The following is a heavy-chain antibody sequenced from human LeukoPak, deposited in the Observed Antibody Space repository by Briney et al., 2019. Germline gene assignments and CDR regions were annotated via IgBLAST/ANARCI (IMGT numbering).Heavy chain of an antibody. CDR3: ARGRVELHFDY. V-gene: IGHV4-34*01. J-gene: IGHJ4*02. D-gene: IGHD1-7*01. Sequence: SETLSLTCAVYGGSFSGYYWSWIRQPPGKGLEWIGEINHSGSTNYNPSLKSRVTISVDTSKNQFSLKLSSVTAADTAVYYCARGRVELHFDYWGQGTLVTVSS. CDR1: GGSFSGYY. CDR2: INHSGST.